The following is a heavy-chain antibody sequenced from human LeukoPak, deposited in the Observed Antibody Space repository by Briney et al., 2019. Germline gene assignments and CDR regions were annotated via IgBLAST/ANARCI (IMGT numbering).Heavy chain of an antibody. V-gene: IGHV1-18*01. Sequence: ASVKVSCKASGYTFNNFDIAWVRQAPGQGLEWMGWISVYNGNTNYAQKFQGRVTMTTDTSTSTAYMELRSLRSDDTAMYYCARVDAGNYYGHDFWGQGTLVTVTS. D-gene: IGHD1-26*01. CDR2: ISVYNGNT. J-gene: IGHJ4*02. CDR3: ARVDAGNYYGHDF. CDR1: GYTFNNFD.